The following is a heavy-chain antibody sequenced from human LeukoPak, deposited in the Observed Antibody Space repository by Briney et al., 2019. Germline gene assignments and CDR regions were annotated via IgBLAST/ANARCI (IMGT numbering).Heavy chain of an antibody. CDR3: ASGYSSGWYALGRFDY. V-gene: IGHV3-23*01. D-gene: IGHD6-19*01. J-gene: IGHJ4*02. Sequence: GGSLRLSCTTSKFTFSTYAMSWARQAPGKGLEWVSTISRSDSSTYYADSVKGRFTISRDNAKNSLYLQMNSLRAEDTAVYYCASGYSSGWYALGRFDYWGQGTLVTVSS. CDR2: ISRSDSST. CDR1: KFTFSTYA.